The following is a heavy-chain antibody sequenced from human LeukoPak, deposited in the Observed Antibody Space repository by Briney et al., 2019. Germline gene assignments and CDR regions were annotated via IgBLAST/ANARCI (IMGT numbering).Heavy chain of an antibody. CDR3: ARQGSGFYYFDY. J-gene: IGHJ4*02. CDR2: LYYSGGT. D-gene: IGHD6-19*01. CDR1: GGSISSGTYY. V-gene: IGHV4-39*01. Sequence: SETLSLTCTVSGGSISSGTYYWGWIRQPPGKGLEWIGSLYYSGGTHYNPSLKRRVTISVATSKNEFSLKLSSVTAADTAVYYCARQGSGFYYFDYWGQGTLVTVSS.